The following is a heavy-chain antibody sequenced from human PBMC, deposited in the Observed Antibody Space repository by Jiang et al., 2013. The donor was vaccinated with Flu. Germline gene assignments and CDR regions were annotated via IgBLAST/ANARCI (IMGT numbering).Heavy chain of an antibody. CDR2: IIPILGIA. CDR1: FSSYT. V-gene: IGHV1-69*02. CDR3: ARAVNYDFWSGLGY. D-gene: IGHD3-3*01. Sequence: FSSYTISWVRQAPGQGLEWMGRIIPILGIANYAQKFQGRVTITADKSTSTAYMELSSLRSEDTAVYYCARAVNYDFWSGLGYWGQGTLVTVSS. J-gene: IGHJ4*02.